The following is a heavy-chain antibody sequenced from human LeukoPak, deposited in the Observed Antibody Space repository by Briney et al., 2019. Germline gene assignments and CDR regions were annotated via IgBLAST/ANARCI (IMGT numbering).Heavy chain of an antibody. CDR3: ARTLPIWFGELPPFDY. V-gene: IGHV4-34*01. D-gene: IGHD3-10*01. CDR2: INHSGST. CDR1: GGSFSGYY. Sequence: SETLSLTCAVYGGSFSGYYWSWIRQPPGKGLEWIGEINHSGSTNYNPSLKSRVTISVDTSKNQFSLKLSSVTAADTAVYYCARTLPIWFGELPPFDYWGQGTLVTVSP. J-gene: IGHJ4*02.